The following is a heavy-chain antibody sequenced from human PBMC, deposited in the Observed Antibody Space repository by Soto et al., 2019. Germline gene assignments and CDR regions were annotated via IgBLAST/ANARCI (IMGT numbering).Heavy chain of an antibody. CDR1: GYSSTSYW. CDR2: IYPGDSDT. CDR3: ARGKYSSPRGGLEV. J-gene: IGHJ4*02. V-gene: IGHV5-51*01. D-gene: IGHD3-3*01. Sequence: GQSLKISCNGAGYSSTSYWIGWVRQMPGKGMEWIGIIYPGDSDTRYSPSFQGQVTISADKSISTAYLQWSSLKASVTAMYYWARGKYSSPRGGLEVWGQGTPVTVSS.